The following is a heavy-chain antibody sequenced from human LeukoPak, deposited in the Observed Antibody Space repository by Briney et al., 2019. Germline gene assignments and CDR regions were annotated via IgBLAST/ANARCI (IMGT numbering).Heavy chain of an antibody. CDR3: ARLSTGGDYSLDY. Sequence: SQTLSLTCTVSGGSISSGSYYWSWIRQPAGKGLEWIGYIYYSGSTNHNPSLKSRVTISVDTSENQFSLKLSSVTAADTAVYYCARLSTGGDYSLDYWGQGTLVTVSS. V-gene: IGHV4-61*10. CDR1: GGSISSGSYY. D-gene: IGHD4-11*01. CDR2: IYYSGST. J-gene: IGHJ4*02.